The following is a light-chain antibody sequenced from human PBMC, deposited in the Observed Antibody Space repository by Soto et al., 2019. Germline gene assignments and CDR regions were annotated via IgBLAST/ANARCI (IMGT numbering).Light chain of an antibody. V-gene: IGLV2-14*01. Sequence: QSALTQPASVSGSPGQSITISCTGTSSDVGGYKYVSWYQQHPGKAPKLMIYEVSNRPSGVSNRFSGSKSGNTASLTISGLQADDEADYYCNSYTSSSTLVFGTGTKATVL. CDR1: SSDVGGYKY. CDR2: EVS. CDR3: NSYTSSSTLV. J-gene: IGLJ1*01.